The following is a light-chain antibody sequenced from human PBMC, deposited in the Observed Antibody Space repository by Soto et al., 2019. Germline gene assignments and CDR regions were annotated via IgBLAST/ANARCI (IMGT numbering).Light chain of an antibody. CDR2: GAS. Sequence: VLTQSPGSLSLSPEERATLSCRASQSVSSSYLAWYQQKPGQAPRLLIYGASNRATGIPDRFSGSGSGTDFTLTISRLEPEDFAVYYCQQYGSSGTFGQGTKVDI. J-gene: IGKJ1*01. V-gene: IGKV3-20*01. CDR1: QSVSSSY. CDR3: QQYGSSGT.